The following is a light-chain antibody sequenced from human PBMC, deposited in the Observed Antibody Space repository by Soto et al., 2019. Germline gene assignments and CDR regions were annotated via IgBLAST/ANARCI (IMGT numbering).Light chain of an antibody. Sequence: EIVLRQSPGTLSLSPGDRATLSCRASENIRGNYLAWYQQKPGQAPRLLIYGASNRATCIPDRFSGSVSGTDFSLTISRLEPEDFAVYYCHQYCDTTPLETFGPGTKVDMK. J-gene: IGKJ3*01. V-gene: IGKV3-20*01. CDR1: ENIRGNY. CDR2: GAS. CDR3: HQYCDTTPLET.